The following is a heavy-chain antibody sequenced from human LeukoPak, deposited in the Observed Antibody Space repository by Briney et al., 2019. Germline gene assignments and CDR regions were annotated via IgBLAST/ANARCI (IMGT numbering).Heavy chain of an antibody. D-gene: IGHD2/OR15-2a*01. CDR2: VDSRGSA. V-gene: IGHV4-4*07. Sequence: PSETLSLTCTVSGGSFTSDHWNWIRQPAGKGLEWIGRVDSRGSANYNPSLRSRVALSADTSKNQFFLRLNSVTAADTAVYYCARAILNPGAFDIWGQGTMVTVSS. CDR1: GGSFTSDH. CDR3: ARAILNPGAFDI. J-gene: IGHJ3*02.